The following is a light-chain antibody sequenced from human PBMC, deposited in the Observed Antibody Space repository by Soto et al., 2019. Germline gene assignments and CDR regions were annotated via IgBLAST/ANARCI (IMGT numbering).Light chain of an antibody. CDR3: QQSYSTPIT. CDR1: QSISSY. CDR2: AAF. Sequence: DIQMTQSPSSLSASVGDRVTITCRASQSISSYLNWYQQKPGKAPKLLISAAFSLQSGVPSRFSGSGSGTDFTLTISSLQPEDVATYYCQQSYSTPITFGQGTRLEIK. J-gene: IGKJ5*01. V-gene: IGKV1-39*01.